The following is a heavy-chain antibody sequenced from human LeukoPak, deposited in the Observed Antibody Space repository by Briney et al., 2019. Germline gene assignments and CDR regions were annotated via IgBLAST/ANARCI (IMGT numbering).Heavy chain of an antibody. V-gene: IGHV3-7*04. CDR3: TRVGYIDEGIDY. J-gene: IGHJ4*02. CDR2: IKQDGSKK. CDR1: GFPFSSYW. D-gene: IGHD5-24*01. Sequence: GGSLRLSCVASGFPFSSYWMTWVRQAPGKGLEWVANIKQDGSKKSYVDSVKGRFTISRGNAKNSLYLQMNSLRAEDMAIYYCTRVGYIDEGIDYWGQGTLVTVSS.